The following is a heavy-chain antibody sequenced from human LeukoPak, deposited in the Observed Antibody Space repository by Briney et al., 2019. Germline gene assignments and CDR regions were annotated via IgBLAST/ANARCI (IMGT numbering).Heavy chain of an antibody. V-gene: IGHV4-61*02. CDR1: GGSISSGSYY. J-gene: IGHJ6*03. Sequence: PSQTLSLTCTVSGGSISSGSYYWSWIRQPAGKGLEWIGRIYTSGSTNYNPSLKSRVTISVDTSKNQFSLKLSSVTAADTAVYYCARVALLRYFDPQTPHYYMDVWGKGTTVTISS. CDR2: IYTSGST. D-gene: IGHD3-9*01. CDR3: ARVALLRYFDPQTPHYYMDV.